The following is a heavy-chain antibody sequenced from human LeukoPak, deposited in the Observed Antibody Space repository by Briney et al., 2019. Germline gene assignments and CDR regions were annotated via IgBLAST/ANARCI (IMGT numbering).Heavy chain of an antibody. V-gene: IGHV3-23*01. CDR1: GFTFSSYA. CDR2: ISGSGGST. Sequence: PGGSLRLSCAASGFTFSSYAMSWVRQAPGKGLEWVSAISGSGGSTYYADSVKGRFTISRDNSKNTLYLQMNSLRAEDTAVYYCAKDQGWAAPCSSTSCYTGDAFDIWGQGTMVTVSS. CDR3: AKDQGWAAPCSSTSCYTGDAFDI. J-gene: IGHJ3*02. D-gene: IGHD2-2*02.